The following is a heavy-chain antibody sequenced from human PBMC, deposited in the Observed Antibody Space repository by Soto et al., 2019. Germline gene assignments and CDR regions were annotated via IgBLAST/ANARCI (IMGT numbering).Heavy chain of an antibody. D-gene: IGHD6-19*01. CDR1: GGTFSSYA. J-gene: IGHJ4*02. CDR3: ARGRLAVAGTGDHFDY. Sequence: QVQLVQSGAEVQKPGSSVKVSCKASGGTFSSYAISWVRQAPGQGLEWMGGIIPIFGTANYAQKFQGRVTMTADASTSTAYMELSSLRSEDTAVYYCARGRLAVAGTGDHFDYWGQGTLVTVSS. CDR2: IIPIFGTA. V-gene: IGHV1-69*01.